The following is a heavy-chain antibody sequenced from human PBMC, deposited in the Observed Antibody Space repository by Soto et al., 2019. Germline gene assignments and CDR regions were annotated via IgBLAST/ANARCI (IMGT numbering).Heavy chain of an antibody. Sequence: SETLSLTCAVYGGSFSGYYWNWIRQPPGKGLEWIGEINHSGTTNYNPSLKSRVAISVDSSKNQFSLKLSSVTAADTAVYYCARGLLHCSTTSCFEVWFDPWGQGTLVTVSS. CDR3: ARGLLHCSTTSCFEVWFDP. V-gene: IGHV4-34*01. CDR1: GGSFSGYY. CDR2: INHSGTT. J-gene: IGHJ5*02. D-gene: IGHD2-2*01.